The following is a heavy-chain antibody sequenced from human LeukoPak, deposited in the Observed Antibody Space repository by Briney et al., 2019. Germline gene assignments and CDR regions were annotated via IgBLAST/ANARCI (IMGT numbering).Heavy chain of an antibody. J-gene: IGHJ4*02. CDR1: GFTFNTYV. D-gene: IGHD3-22*01. CDR3: ARGLAYYYDSSTYFLDY. CDR2: ISYDGTKI. V-gene: IGHV3-30*03. Sequence: GRSLRLSCAASGFTFNTYVMHWVRQAPGKGLEWVAVISYDGTKINYADSVKGRFTISRDNSKNTLYLQMNSLRAEDTAVYYCARGLAYYYDSSTYFLDYWGQGTLVTVSS.